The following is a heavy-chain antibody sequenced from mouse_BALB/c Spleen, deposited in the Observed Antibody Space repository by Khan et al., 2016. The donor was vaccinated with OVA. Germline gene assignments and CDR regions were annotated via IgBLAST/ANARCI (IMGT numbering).Heavy chain of an antibody. D-gene: IGHD2-10*01. J-gene: IGHJ4*01. CDR2: IWSDGST. V-gene: IGHV2-6-1*01. CDR1: GFSLTNYG. Sequence: QVQLKESGPGLVAPSQSLSITCTISGFSLTNYGVHWVRQPPGKGLEWLVVIWSDGSTTYNSALKSRLIISTENSTSQVFLKMNSLQTDDTAMYFCARQPYYHYNIMDYWGQGTSVTVSS. CDR3: ARQPYYHYNIMDY.